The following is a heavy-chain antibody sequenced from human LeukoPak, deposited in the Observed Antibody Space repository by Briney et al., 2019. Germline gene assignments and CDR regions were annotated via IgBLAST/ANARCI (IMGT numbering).Heavy chain of an antibody. CDR2: IYYSGST. CDR1: GGSISSSSYY. V-gene: IGHV4-39*07. D-gene: IGHD5-12*01. J-gene: IGHJ5*02. Sequence: SETLSLTCTVSGGSISSSSYYWGWIRQPPGKGLEWIGSIYYSGSTYYNPSLKSLVAISVDTSKNQFSLKLSSVTAADTAVVYCARYSGYDYRPRGPARHNWFDTWGQGTLVTVSS. CDR3: ARYSGYDYRPRGPARHNWFDT.